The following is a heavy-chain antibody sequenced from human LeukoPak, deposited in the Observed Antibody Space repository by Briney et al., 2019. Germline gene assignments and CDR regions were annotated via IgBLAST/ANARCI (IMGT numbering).Heavy chain of an antibody. J-gene: IGHJ4*02. V-gene: IGHV3-23*01. CDR1: GFSFSNYA. Sequence: GGSLRLSCVSSGFSFSNYAMSWVRQAPGKGLEWVSSISGSGGSTHFADSVKGRFTISRDKTKNTLYLQMNSLRAEDTAVYYCAKSSYYDASGYYREYYFDYWGQGTLVTVSS. CDR2: ISGSGGST. D-gene: IGHD3-22*01. CDR3: AKSSYYDASGYYREYYFDY.